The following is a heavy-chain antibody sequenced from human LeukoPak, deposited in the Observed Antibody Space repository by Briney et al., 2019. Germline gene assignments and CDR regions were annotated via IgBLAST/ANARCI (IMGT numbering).Heavy chain of an antibody. D-gene: IGHD4-23*01. V-gene: IGHV3-11*06. CDR3: ARYGDDYGGIIFDY. Sequence: GGSLRLSCAASGFTFSDYYMSWISQAPGKGLEWVSYISSSSSYTNYADSVKGRFTISRDNAKNSLYLQMNSLRAEDTAVYYCARYGDDYGGIIFDYWGQGTLVTVSS. CDR2: ISSSSSYT. CDR1: GFTFSDYY. J-gene: IGHJ4*02.